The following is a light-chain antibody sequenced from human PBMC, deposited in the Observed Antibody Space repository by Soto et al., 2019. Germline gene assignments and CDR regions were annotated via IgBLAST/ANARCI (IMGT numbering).Light chain of an antibody. J-gene: IGKJ1*01. CDR1: QSIRSW. V-gene: IGKV1-5*01. Sequence: DIQMTQSPSTLPASVGDRVTITCRASQSIRSWLAWYQQKPGKGPKVLIYDASTLESGVPSRFSGSGYGTEFTLTISSLQPDDFATYYCQQYDNYSWTFGQGTKVEIK. CDR3: QQYDNYSWT. CDR2: DAS.